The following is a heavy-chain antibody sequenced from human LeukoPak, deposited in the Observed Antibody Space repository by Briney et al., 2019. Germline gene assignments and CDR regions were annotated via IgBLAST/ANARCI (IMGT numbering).Heavy chain of an antibody. CDR1: GFTFSSYG. Sequence: GSLRLSCAASGFTFSSYGMHWVRQAPGKGLEWVAVISYDGSKKFYADSVKGRFTISRDNSKNTLYLQMNSLRAEDTAVYYCAKGGYSSSWYCLDYWGQGTLVTVSS. D-gene: IGHD6-13*01. V-gene: IGHV3-30*18. CDR2: ISYDGSKK. J-gene: IGHJ4*02. CDR3: AKGGYSSSWYCLDY.